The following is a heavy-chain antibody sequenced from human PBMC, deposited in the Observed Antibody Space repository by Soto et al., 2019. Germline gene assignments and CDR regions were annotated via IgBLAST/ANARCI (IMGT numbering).Heavy chain of an antibody. Sequence: ESGGGWVKPGGSLRLSCATSGFILSDYDMSWIRQAPGKGLEWISYISSGSSYKSYADSVQGRFTVSRDNAKNSVYLQLNSLRAEDTGVYFCARSYTYCSGGSCYGWGYWGQGTPVTVSS. J-gene: IGHJ4*02. CDR2: ISSGSSYK. CDR3: ARSYTYCSGGSCYGWGY. CDR1: GFILSDYD. D-gene: IGHD2-15*01. V-gene: IGHV3-11*06.